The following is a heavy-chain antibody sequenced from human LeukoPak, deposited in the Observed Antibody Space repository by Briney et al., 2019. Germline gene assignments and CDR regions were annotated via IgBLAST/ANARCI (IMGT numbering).Heavy chain of an antibody. CDR3: ARSYYDILTGYFGGYYFDY. V-gene: IGHV3-53*01. D-gene: IGHD3-9*01. J-gene: IGHJ4*02. CDR1: GFTVSSNY. CDR2: IYSGGST. Sequence: GGSLRLSCAASGFTVSSNYMSWVRQAPGKGLEWVSVIYSGGSTYYADSVKGRFTISRDNAKNSLYLQMNSLRAEDTAVYYCARSYYDILTGYFGGYYFDYWGQGTLVTVSS.